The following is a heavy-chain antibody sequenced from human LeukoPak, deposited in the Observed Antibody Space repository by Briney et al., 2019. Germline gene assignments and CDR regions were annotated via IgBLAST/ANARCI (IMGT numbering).Heavy chain of an antibody. V-gene: IGHV4-38-2*02. CDR1: GCSISSGHY. D-gene: IGHD3-10*01. CDR3: ARGPRFGELLWHWFDP. J-gene: IGHJ5*02. CDR2: MYHSGST. Sequence: SETLSLTCTVSGCSISSGHYWGWIRQPPGKGLEWIGSMYHSGSTYYNPPLKSRVTISEDTSKNQFSLKLRSVTAADTAVYYGARGPRFGELLWHWFDPWGQGTLVTVSS.